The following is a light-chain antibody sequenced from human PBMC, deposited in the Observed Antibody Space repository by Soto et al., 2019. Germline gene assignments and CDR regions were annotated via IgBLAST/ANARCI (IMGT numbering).Light chain of an antibody. J-gene: IGLJ3*02. V-gene: IGLV2-23*01. CDR3: CSYAGSSILV. CDR1: SSDVGSYNL. Sequence: QPVLTQPASVSGSPGQSITISCTGTSSDVGSYNLVSWYQQHPGKAPKLMIYEGSKRPSGISNRFSGSKSDNTASLTISGLQAEDEADYYCCSYAGSSILVFGGGTKVTVL. CDR2: EGS.